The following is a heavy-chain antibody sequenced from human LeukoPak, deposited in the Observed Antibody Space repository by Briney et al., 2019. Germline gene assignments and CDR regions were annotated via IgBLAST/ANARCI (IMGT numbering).Heavy chain of an antibody. D-gene: IGHD3-10*01. CDR3: AKGSSSGRPYFFDY. J-gene: IGHJ4*02. CDR2: ISGNSGSDT. Sequence: GGSLRLSCAASRFTFSSYAMGWVRQAPGKGLEWFSAISGNSGSDTYYADAVKGRFTISRDNSETTLYLEMNSLRAEDTAVYYCAKGSSSGRPYFFDYWGQGSLVAVSS. CDR1: RFTFSSYA. V-gene: IGHV3-23*01.